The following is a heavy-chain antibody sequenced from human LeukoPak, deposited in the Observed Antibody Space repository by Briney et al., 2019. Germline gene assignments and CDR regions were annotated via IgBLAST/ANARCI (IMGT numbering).Heavy chain of an antibody. D-gene: IGHD5-24*01. CDR2: ISSNGGST. Sequence: GGSLRLARSASGFTFSSYAMHWVRQAPGKGLEYVSAISSNGGSTYYADSVKGRFTISRDNSKNTLYLQMSSLRAEDTAVYYCVKGGDGYNDDAYDTWGQGTMVTVSS. CDR3: VKGGDGYNDDAYDT. V-gene: IGHV3-64D*06. J-gene: IGHJ3*02. CDR1: GFTFSSYA.